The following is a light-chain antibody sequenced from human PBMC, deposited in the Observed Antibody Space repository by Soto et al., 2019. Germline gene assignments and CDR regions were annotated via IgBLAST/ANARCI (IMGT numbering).Light chain of an antibody. CDR1: QSVRSN. CDR2: DAS. V-gene: IGKV3-11*01. CDR3: HQRYNWPRVT. Sequence: EIVMTQSPATLSVSPGEGASLSCRASQSVRSNLAWYQQKPGQAPRLLIYDASNRATGIPARFSGSGSGTDFTLTITSLEPEDFAVYFCHQRYNWPRVTFGQGTRLEIK. J-gene: IGKJ5*01.